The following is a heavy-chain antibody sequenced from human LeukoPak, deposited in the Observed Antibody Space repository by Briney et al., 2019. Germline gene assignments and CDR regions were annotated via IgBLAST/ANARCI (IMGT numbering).Heavy chain of an antibody. CDR3: ARIRVPAAMEWFGP. CDR2: IYSSGST. D-gene: IGHD2-2*01. J-gene: IGHJ5*02. V-gene: IGHV3-66*01. CDR1: GFTVSSNY. Sequence: GGSLRLSCAASGFTVSSNYMSWVRQAPGKGLEWVSVIYSSGSTYYADSVKGRFTISRDNSKNTLYLQMNSLRAEDTAVYYCARIRVPAAMEWFGPWGQGTLVTVSS.